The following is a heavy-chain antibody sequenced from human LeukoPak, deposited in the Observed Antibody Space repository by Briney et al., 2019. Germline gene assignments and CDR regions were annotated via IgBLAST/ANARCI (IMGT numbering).Heavy chain of an antibody. CDR1: GLTFNSYA. CDR3: AKLMWAYYYYGMDV. CDR2: VSGSGSST. D-gene: IGHD2-8*01. Sequence: GGSLRLSCAASGLTFNSYAMSWVRQAPGKGLEWVSAVSGSGSSTYYADSVKGRFTISRDNSKSTLYLQMNSLRAEDTAVYYCAKLMWAYYYYGMDVWGQGTTVTVSS. J-gene: IGHJ6*02. V-gene: IGHV3-23*01.